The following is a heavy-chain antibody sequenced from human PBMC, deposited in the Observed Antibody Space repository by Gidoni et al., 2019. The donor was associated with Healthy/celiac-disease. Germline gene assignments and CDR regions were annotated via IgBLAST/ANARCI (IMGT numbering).Heavy chain of an antibody. J-gene: IGHJ4*02. D-gene: IGHD4-17*01. Sequence: QVQLQESGPGLVKPSETLSLTCTVSGGSVSSGSYYWSWIRQPPGKGLEWIGYIYYSGSTNYNPSLKSRVTISVDTSKNQFSLKLSSVTAADTAVYYCARWLGTVTALHPLDYWGQGTLVTVSS. CDR3: ARWLGTVTALHPLDY. CDR2: IYYSGST. V-gene: IGHV4-61*01. CDR1: GGSVSSGSYY.